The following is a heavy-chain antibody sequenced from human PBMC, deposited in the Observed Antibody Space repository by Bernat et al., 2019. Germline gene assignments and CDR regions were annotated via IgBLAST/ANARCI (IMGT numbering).Heavy chain of an antibody. D-gene: IGHD1-14*01. CDR2: ISYTGNT. V-gene: IGHV4-4*02. J-gene: IGHJ4*02. Sequence: QVQLQESGPGLVKPSGTLSLTCAVSGGSISSSNWWSWVRQPPGKGLEFIGHISYTGNTNYNPSLSSRVIISLDMSKNQFSLRLNSVTAADTAIYYCASAPNPNYFDFWGQGTLVTVSS. CDR3: ASAPNPNYFDF. CDR1: GGSISSSNW.